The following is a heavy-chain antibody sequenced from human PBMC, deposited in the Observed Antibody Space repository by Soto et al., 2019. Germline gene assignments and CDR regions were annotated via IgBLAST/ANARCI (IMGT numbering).Heavy chain of an antibody. V-gene: IGHV4-59*01. CDR2: SYHSGST. CDR1: GGSISSYY. Sequence: SETLSLTCTVSGGSISSYYWSWIRQSPGKGLEWIGYSYHSGSTNYNPSLKSRVTISVDTSKNQFSLKLSSVTAADTAVYYCARERSSGWCDYWGQGTLVTVSS. J-gene: IGHJ4*02. D-gene: IGHD6-19*01. CDR3: ARERSSGWCDY.